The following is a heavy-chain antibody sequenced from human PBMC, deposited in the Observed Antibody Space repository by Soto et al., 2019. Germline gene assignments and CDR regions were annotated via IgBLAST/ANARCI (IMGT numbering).Heavy chain of an antibody. D-gene: IGHD6-6*01. V-gene: IGHV1-3*01. Sequence: ASVKVSCKASGYTFTSYAMHWVRQAPGQRLEWMGWINAGNGNTKYSQKFQGRVTITRDTSASTAYMELSSLRSEDTAVYYCARDRGQYSTPTCPGGKCMALHIWGQGTMVTVSS. CDR2: INAGNGNT. CDR3: ARDRGQYSTPTCPGGKCMALHI. CDR1: GYTFTSYA. J-gene: IGHJ3*02.